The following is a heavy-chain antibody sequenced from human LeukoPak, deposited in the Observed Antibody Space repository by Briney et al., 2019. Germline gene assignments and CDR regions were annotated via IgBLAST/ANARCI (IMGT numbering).Heavy chain of an antibody. D-gene: IGHD2-21*02. V-gene: IGHV1-69*01. CDR3: ARGLGVVTAQSEQPKPRYFDL. CDR1: GGTFSSYA. J-gene: IGHJ2*01. CDR2: IIPIFGTA. Sequence: SVKVSCKASGGTFSSYAISWVRQAPGQGLEWMGGIIPIFGTANYAQKFQGRVTITADESTSTAYMELSSLRSEDTAVYYCARGLGVVTAQSEQPKPRYFDLWGRGTQVTVSS.